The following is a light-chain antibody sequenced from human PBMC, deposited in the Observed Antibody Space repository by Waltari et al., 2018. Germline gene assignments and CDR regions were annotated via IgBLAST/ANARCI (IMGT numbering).Light chain of an antibody. J-gene: IGLJ3*02. Sequence: LVLTHSPSASASLGASVKLTCTLSSGHSSNIIAWHQQQPEKGPRYLMKVNSDGSHSKGDEIPDRFSGSSSGAERYLTISSLQSEDEADYYCQTGGHGTWVFGGGTKLTVL. CDR3: QTGGHGTWV. V-gene: IGLV4-69*01. CDR2: VNSDGSH. CDR1: SGHSSNI.